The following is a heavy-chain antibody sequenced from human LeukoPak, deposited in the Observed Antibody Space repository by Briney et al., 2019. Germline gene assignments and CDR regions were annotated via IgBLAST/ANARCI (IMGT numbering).Heavy chain of an antibody. CDR3: ARVAAAGNYYFDY. CDR2: IYYSGSI. D-gene: IGHD6-13*01. J-gene: IGHJ4*02. Sequence: SETLSLTCAVYGDSFSGYYWGWIRQPPGKGLEWIGSIYYSGSIYYSPSLKSRVTISVDTSKNQLSLKLTSVTAADTAVHYCARVAAAGNYYFDYWGQGTLVTVSS. CDR1: GDSFSGYY. V-gene: IGHV4-39*07.